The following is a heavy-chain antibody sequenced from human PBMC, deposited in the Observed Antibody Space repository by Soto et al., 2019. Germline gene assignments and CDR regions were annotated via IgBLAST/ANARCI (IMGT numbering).Heavy chain of an antibody. CDR1: GFTFSSYA. CDR2: ISGIDGST. D-gene: IGHD6-13*01. J-gene: IGHJ4*02. Sequence: EGSLRLSCAASGFTFSSYAMNWVRQAPGKGLEWVSVISGIDGSTYYADSVKGRFTISRDNSKNTLNLQMNSLRAEDTAVYYCARRSSSWYFDYWGQGTLVTVSS. CDR3: ARRSSSWYFDY. V-gene: IGHV3-23*01.